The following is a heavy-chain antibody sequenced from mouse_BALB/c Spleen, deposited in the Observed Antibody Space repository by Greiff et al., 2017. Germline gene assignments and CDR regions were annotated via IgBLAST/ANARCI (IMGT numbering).Heavy chain of an antibody. CDR3: ARPIYYDYDGYAY. Sequence: VQLQQSGAELVRPGALVKLSCKASGFNIKDYYMHWVKQRPEQGLEWIGWIDPENGNTIYDPKFQGKASITADTSSNTAYLQLSSLTSEDTAVYYCARPIYYDYDGYAYWGQGTLVTVSA. CDR2: IDPENGNT. D-gene: IGHD2-4*01. J-gene: IGHJ3*01. V-gene: IGHV14-1*02. CDR1: GFNIKDYY.